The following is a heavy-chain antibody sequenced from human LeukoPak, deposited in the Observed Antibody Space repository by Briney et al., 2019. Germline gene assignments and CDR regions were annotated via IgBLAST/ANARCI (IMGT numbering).Heavy chain of an antibody. Sequence: SETLSHTCSVSGDSISSNYWTWIRPTPGKGLEWIGHFYYSGSTNYNPSLKSRVTISADTSKNQFSLKLTSVTAADTAVYYCANRDGVYWGQGILVTVSS. CDR2: FYYSGST. V-gene: IGHV4-59*01. D-gene: IGHD3-3*01. J-gene: IGHJ4*02. CDR1: GDSISSNY. CDR3: ANRDGVY.